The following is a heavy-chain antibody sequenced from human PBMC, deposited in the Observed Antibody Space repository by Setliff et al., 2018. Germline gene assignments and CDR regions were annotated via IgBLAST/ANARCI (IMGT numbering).Heavy chain of an antibody. J-gene: IGHJ5*02. D-gene: IGHD1-26*01. CDR1: GYTLTELS. CDR2: FDPEDGET. CDR3: ATSYSGKWFRLDKSAWSNWFDP. V-gene: IGHV1-24*01. Sequence: GASVKVSCKVSGYTLTELSRHWVRQAPGKGLEWMGGFDPEDGETIYAQKFQGRVTMTEDTSTDTAYMELSSLRSEDTAVHYCATSYSGKWFRLDKSAWSNWFDPWGQGTLVTVSS.